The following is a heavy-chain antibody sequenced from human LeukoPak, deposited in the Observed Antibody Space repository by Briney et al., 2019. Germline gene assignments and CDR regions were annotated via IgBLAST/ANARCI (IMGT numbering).Heavy chain of an antibody. CDR2: ISSSSSTI. V-gene: IGHV3-48*04. Sequence: GGSLRLSCAASGFTFSSYSMNWVRQAPGKGLEWVSYISSSSSTIYYADSVKGRFTISRDNAKNSLYQQMNSLRAEDTAVYYCARDVFWTLCFGESPGYFDYWGQGTLVTVSS. CDR1: GFTFSSYS. CDR3: ARDVFWTLCFGESPGYFDY. D-gene: IGHD3-10*01. J-gene: IGHJ4*02.